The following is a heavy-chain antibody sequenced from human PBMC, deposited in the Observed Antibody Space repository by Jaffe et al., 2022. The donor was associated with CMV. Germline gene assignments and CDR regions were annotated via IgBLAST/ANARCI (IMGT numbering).Heavy chain of an antibody. J-gene: IGHJ6*02. D-gene: IGHD2-2*01. CDR3: AKSQYQPYYYYYGMDV. CDR1: GFTFDDYA. Sequence: EVQLVESGGGLVQPGRSLRLSCAASGFTFDDYAMHWVRQAPGKGLEWVSGISWNSGSIGYADSVKGRFTISRDNAKNSLYLQMNSLRAEDTALYYCAKSQYQPYYYYYGMDVWGQGTTVTVSS. V-gene: IGHV3-9*01. CDR2: ISWNSGSI.